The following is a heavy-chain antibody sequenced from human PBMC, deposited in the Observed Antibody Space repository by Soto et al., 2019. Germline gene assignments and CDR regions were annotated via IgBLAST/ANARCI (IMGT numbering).Heavy chain of an antibody. J-gene: IGHJ6*03. Sequence: SETLSLTYTVADGSITSYFWRWIRPPPGEGLEWIGYIYYSGSTNYNPSLKSRVTISVDTSKNQSSLKLSTVTAADTAVYYCARGFGYYYYYMDVWGKGTTVTVS. V-gene: IGHV4-59*01. CDR2: IYYSGST. D-gene: IGHD3-10*01. CDR3: ARGFGYYYYYMDV. CDR1: DGSITSYF.